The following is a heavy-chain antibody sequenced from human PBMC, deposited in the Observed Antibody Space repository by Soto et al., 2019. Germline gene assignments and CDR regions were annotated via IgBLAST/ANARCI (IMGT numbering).Heavy chain of an antibody. CDR3: TKYGQARTTSLDP. J-gene: IGHJ5*02. CDR1: GFIFSGSA. V-gene: IGHV3-73*02. D-gene: IGHD1-1*01. Sequence: EVQLVESGGGLVQPGGSLKLSCAASGFIFSGSAMHWDRQASGKGLEWVGRIRSKANSYATAYVASVKGRFTISRDDSKNTAYQQMDSLKTEDTAVYYCTKYGQARTTSLDPWGQGTLVTVSS. CDR2: IRSKANSYAT.